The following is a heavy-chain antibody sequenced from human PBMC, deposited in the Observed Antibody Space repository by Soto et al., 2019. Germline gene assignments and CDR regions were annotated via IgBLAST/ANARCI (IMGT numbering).Heavy chain of an antibody. CDR2: IYPGDSDT. J-gene: IGHJ5*02. CDR1: GYSFTSYW. V-gene: IGHV5-51*01. D-gene: IGHD4-17*01. CDR3: ARLGNGDYFGWFDP. Sequence: GEAVKISCKGSGYSFTSYWIGWVRQIPGKGLEWMGIIYPGDSDTRYSPSFQGQVTISADKSISTAYLQWSSMKASDTAMYYCARLGNGDYFGWFDPWGQGTLVTVSS.